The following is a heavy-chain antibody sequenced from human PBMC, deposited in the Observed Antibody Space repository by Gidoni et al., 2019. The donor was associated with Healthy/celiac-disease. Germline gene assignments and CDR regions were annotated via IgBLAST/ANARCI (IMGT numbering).Heavy chain of an antibody. V-gene: IGHV4-39*01. CDR3: ARPESGSYLRY. CDR2: IYYSGST. CDR1: GGSISSSSYY. J-gene: IGHJ4*02. Sequence: QLQLQESGPGLVKPSETLSLTCTVSGGSISSSSYYWGWIRQPPGKGLEWIGSIYYSGSTYYNPSLKSRVTISVDTSKNQFSLKLSSVTAADTAVYYCARPESGSYLRYWGQGTLVTVSS. D-gene: IGHD1-26*01.